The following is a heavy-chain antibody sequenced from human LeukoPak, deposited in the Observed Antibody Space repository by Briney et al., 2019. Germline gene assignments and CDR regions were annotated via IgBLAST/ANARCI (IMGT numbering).Heavy chain of an antibody. CDR1: GFTFSNYE. J-gene: IGHJ4*02. V-gene: IGHV3-48*03. Sequence: GGSLRLSCAASGFTFSNYEMNWVRQAPGKGLEWVSYISSSGSTIYYADSVKGRFTISRDNAKNSLYLQMNSLRAEDTAVYYCIPGHSGRLSPIIDTRFDYWGQGTLVTVSS. CDR3: IPGHSGRLSPIIDTRFDY. D-gene: IGHD5/OR15-5a*01. CDR2: ISSSGSTI.